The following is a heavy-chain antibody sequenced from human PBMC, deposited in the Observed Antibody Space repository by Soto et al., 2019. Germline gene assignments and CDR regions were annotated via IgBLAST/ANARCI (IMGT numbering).Heavy chain of an antibody. J-gene: IGHJ4*02. CDR2: INSGNGDT. CDR3: ATSQYCSSTTCYLAY. D-gene: IGHD2-2*01. Sequence: QVQLVQSGAEVKKPGASVKVSCKASGYTFASHAMHWVRQAPGQRLEWMGWINSGNGDTKYSQKFQGRVTITRDTSASTAYMELGSLRSEDTAVYYCATSQYCSSTTCYLAYLGQGTLVTVSS. CDR1: GYTFASHA. V-gene: IGHV1-3*01.